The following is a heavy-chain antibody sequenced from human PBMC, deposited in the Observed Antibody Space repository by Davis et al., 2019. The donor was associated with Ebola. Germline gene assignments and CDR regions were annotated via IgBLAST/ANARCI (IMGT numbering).Heavy chain of an antibody. D-gene: IGHD3-9*01. CDR2: ISWNSGSI. Sequence: SLKISCAASGFTFDDYAMHWVRQAPGKGLEWVSGISWNSGSIGCADSVKGRFTISRDNARNSLYLQMSSLRAEDTALYYCAKDRHHDILTGYFSDWGQGTLVTVSS. CDR1: GFTFDDYA. V-gene: IGHV3-9*01. CDR3: AKDRHHDILTGYFSD. J-gene: IGHJ4*02.